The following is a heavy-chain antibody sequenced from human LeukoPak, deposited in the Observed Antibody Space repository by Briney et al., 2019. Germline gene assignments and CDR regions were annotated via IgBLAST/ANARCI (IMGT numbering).Heavy chain of an antibody. CDR1: GFTFSDYY. J-gene: IGHJ6*03. CDR2: ISSSGSTI. V-gene: IGHV3-11*04. CDR3: ARGSIAARPYYYYMDV. Sequence: NPGGSLRLSCAASGFTFSDYYMSWIRQAPGKGLEWVSYISSSGSTIYYADSVKGRFTISRDNAKNSLYLQMNSLRAEDTAVYYCARGSIAARPYYYYMDVGGKGTTVTVSS. D-gene: IGHD6-6*01.